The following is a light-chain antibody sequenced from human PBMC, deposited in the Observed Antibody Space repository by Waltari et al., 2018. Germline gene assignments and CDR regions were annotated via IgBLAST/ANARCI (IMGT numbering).Light chain of an antibody. CDR2: GAS. V-gene: IGKV3-20*01. J-gene: IGKJ1*01. CDR1: QTINSKN. CDR3: QQYGASPPWT. Sequence: EVVLTQSPDTLSLSPGDRATPSCRASQTINSKNLAWYQQTPGQAPRLLFFGASNRATGIPDRFTGTGSGTDFSLTISRLEPEDFAVYYCQQYGASPPWTFGQGTKVEIK.